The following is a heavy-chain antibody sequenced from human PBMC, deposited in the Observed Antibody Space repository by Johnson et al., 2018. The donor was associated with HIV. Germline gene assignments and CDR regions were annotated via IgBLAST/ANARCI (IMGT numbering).Heavy chain of an antibody. J-gene: IGHJ3*02. D-gene: IGHD4-17*01. Sequence: QVQLVESGGGVVQPGRSLRLSCAASGFTFSNYAMHWVRQAPGKGLEWVAVISYDGSNKYYAESVKGRFTISRDNSKNTLYLQMNSLGAENTAVYYCARVRPNPTVTTRGAAFDIWGQGTMVTLSS. CDR3: ARVRPNPTVTTRGAAFDI. CDR2: ISYDGSNK. CDR1: GFTFSNYA. V-gene: IGHV3-30*04.